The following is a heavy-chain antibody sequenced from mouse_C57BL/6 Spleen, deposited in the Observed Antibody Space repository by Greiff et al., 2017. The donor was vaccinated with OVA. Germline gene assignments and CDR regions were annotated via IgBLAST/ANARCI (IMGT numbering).Heavy chain of an antibody. V-gene: IGHV2-2*01. CDR1: GFSLTSYG. Sequence: QVQLKESGPGLVQPSQSLSITCTVSGFSLTSYGVHWVRQSPGKGLEWLGVIWSGGSTDYNAAFISRLSISKDNSKSQVFFKMNSLQADDTAIYYCAKTYYSNYVWFAYWGQGTLVTVSA. D-gene: IGHD2-5*01. CDR2: IWSGGST. J-gene: IGHJ3*01. CDR3: AKTYYSNYVWFAY.